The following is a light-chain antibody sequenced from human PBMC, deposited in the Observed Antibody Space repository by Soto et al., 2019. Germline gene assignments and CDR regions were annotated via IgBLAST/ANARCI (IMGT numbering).Light chain of an antibody. Sequence: DIQMTQSPSSLSASVGDRVTITCRASQSISTYLNWYQWKPGKAPKLLIYDASNLQSVVPSRFNGSGSGTDFTLTISSLHPEDFATYSCQQSYRTPYTFGQGTKLEI. CDR1: QSISTY. CDR2: DAS. J-gene: IGKJ2*01. V-gene: IGKV1-39*01. CDR3: QQSYRTPYT.